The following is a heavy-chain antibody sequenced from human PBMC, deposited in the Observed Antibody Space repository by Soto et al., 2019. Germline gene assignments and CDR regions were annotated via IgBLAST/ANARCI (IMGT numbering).Heavy chain of an antibody. Sequence: ASVKVSCKASGFTFTSSAVQWVRQARGQRLEWIGWIVVGSGNTNYAQKFQERVTITRDMSTSTAYMELSSLRSEDTAVYYCAAIGIPGGDIVVVVASLYYYGMDVWGQGTTVTVSS. V-gene: IGHV1-58*01. J-gene: IGHJ6*02. CDR1: GFTFTSSA. CDR3: AAIGIPGGDIVVVVASLYYYGMDV. D-gene: IGHD2-15*01. CDR2: IVVGSGNT.